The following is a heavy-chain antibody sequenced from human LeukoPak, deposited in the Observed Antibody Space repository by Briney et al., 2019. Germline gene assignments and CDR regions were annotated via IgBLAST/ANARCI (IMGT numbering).Heavy chain of an antibody. CDR1: GFTFSSYA. Sequence: GRSLRLSCAASGFTFSSYAMHWVRQAPGKGLEWVAVISYDGSNKYYADSVKGRFTISRDNSKNTLYLQMNSLRAEDTAVYYCARSYSRRFGEFKYYYYYGMDVWGQGTTVTVSS. V-gene: IGHV3-30-3*01. J-gene: IGHJ6*02. D-gene: IGHD3-10*01. CDR2: ISYDGSNK. CDR3: ARSYSRRFGEFKYYYYYGMDV.